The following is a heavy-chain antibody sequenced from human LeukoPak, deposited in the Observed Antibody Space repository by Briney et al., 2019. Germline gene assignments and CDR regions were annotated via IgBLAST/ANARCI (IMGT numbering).Heavy chain of an antibody. CDR2: IHYTGSS. J-gene: IGHJ3*02. V-gene: IGHV4-59*08. D-gene: IGHD1-26*01. CDR1: GGSINGYY. CDR3: ARLKVGANDAYDI. Sequence: SETLSLTYTVSGGSINGYYWTWIRQPPGKGLEWIGYIHYTGSSNYNPSVKSRVTISVGTSKNQFSLRLTSVTAADTAVYYCARLKVGANDAYDIWGQGTMVTVSS.